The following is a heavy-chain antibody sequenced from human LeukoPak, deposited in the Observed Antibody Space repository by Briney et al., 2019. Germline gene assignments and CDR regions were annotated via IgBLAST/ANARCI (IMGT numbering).Heavy chain of an antibody. J-gene: IGHJ5*02. CDR1: GGSISSSSDY. CDR2: IYYSGST. D-gene: IGHD6-13*01. V-gene: IGHV4-39*07. Sequence: SETLSLTCTVSGGSISSSSDYWGWIRQAPGKGLEWIGSIYYSGSTYYNPSLKSRVTISVDTSKNQFSLKLSSVTAADTAVYYCARDSSSWHYNWFDPWGQGTLVTVSS. CDR3: ARDSSSWHYNWFDP.